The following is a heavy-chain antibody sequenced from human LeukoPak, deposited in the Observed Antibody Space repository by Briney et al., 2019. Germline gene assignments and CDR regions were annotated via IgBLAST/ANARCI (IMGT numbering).Heavy chain of an antibody. CDR2: ISAYNGNT. CDR3: ARAYSSGWYEYDY. CDR1: GYTSTNYG. V-gene: IGHV1-18*01. J-gene: IGHJ4*02. Sequence: ASVKVSCKASGYTSTNYGISWVRQAPGQGLEWMGWISAYNGNTNYAQKLQGRVTMTTDTSTSTAYMELRSLRSDDTVVYYCARAYSSGWYEYDYWGQGTLVTVSS. D-gene: IGHD6-19*01.